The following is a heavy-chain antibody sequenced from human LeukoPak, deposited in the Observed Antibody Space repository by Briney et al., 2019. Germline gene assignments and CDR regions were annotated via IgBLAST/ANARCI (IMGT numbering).Heavy chain of an antibody. CDR2: IYYSGST. D-gene: IGHD1-26*01. Sequence: PPETLSLTCTVSGGSISSYYWSWIRQPPGKGLEWIGYIYYSGSTNYNPSLKSRVTISVDTSKNQFSLKLSSVTAADTAVYYCARVRSGSYHYWGQGTLVTVSS. CDR3: ARVRSGSYHY. J-gene: IGHJ4*02. V-gene: IGHV4-59*01. CDR1: GGSISSYY.